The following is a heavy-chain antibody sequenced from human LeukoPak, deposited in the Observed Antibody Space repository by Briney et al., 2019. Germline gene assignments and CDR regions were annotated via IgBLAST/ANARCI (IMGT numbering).Heavy chain of an antibody. Sequence: GGSLRLSCAASGFTFDDYAMHWVRQAPGKGLEWVSGISWNSGSIGYVDSVKGRFTISRDNAKNSLYLQMNSLRAEDTALYYCARNTWNGGYFDYWGQGTLVTVSS. CDR2: ISWNSGSI. CDR1: GFTFDDYA. CDR3: ARNTWNGGYFDY. V-gene: IGHV3-9*01. D-gene: IGHD1-1*01. J-gene: IGHJ4*02.